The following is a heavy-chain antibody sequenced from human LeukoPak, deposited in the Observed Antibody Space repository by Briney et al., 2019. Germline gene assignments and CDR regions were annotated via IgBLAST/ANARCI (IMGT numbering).Heavy chain of an antibody. D-gene: IGHD6-6*01. J-gene: IGHJ4*02. Sequence: GGSLRLSCVASGFTFGHNAMAWVRQAPGKRLEWVSALSGSGGDTFYADSVKGRFTISRDNSKNTLYLQLSSLRPDDTAVYYRAKGAPSSSSIFDFWGPGTLVTVSS. CDR1: GFTFGHNA. CDR3: AKGAPSSSSIFDF. V-gene: IGHV3-23*01. CDR2: LSGSGGDT.